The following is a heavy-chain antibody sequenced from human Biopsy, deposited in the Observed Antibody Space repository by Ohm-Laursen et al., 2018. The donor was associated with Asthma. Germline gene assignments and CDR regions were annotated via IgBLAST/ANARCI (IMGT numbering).Heavy chain of an antibody. J-gene: IGHJ3*02. CDR3: ARTYFDFLTGQVHDAFAM. Sequence: ASVKVSSKASGYTFINYAIHWVRQAPGHSLEWMGWINAANGNTKYSQKFQGRLTISRDTSASTAYMDLSSLRSEDTAVYYCARTYFDFLTGQVHDAFAMWGQGTMVTVSS. CDR1: GYTFINYA. CDR2: INAANGNT. V-gene: IGHV1-3*01. D-gene: IGHD3-9*01.